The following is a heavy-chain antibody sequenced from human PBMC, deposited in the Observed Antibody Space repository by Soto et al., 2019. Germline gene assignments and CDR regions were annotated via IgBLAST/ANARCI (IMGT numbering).Heavy chain of an antibody. D-gene: IGHD2-8*01. Sequence: TGGSLRLSCAASGFTFSSYAMSWVRQAPGKGLEWVSYISGSGSSIYYADSVKGRFTISRDNAKNSLYLQMNSLRAEDTAVYYCASGGRYCTKWGQGTLVTVSS. V-gene: IGHV3-48*04. CDR3: ASGGRYCTK. CDR1: GFTFSSYA. CDR2: ISGSGSSI. J-gene: IGHJ4*02.